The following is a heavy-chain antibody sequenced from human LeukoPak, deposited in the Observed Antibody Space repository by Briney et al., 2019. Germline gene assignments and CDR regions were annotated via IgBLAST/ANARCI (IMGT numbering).Heavy chain of an antibody. J-gene: IGHJ6*02. CDR2: ISSRSTTI. D-gene: IGHD5-12*01. CDR3: ARAGYSGYDFSAYYYGMDV. V-gene: IGHV3-48*02. Sequence: GGSLRLSCAASGFXFSRYSMNWVRQAPGKGLKWISYISSRSTTIYYADSVKGRFTISRDNAQNSLYLQMNSLRDEDTAVYYCARAGYSGYDFSAYYYGMDVWGQGTTVTVSS. CDR1: GFXFSRYS.